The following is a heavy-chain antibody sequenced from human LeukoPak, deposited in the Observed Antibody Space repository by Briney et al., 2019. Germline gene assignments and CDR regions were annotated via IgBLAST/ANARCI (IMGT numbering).Heavy chain of an antibody. J-gene: IGHJ4*02. CDR3: ARHGDSSTWSYFDY. D-gene: IGHD6-13*01. V-gene: IGHV4-59*08. CDR2: ISYSGST. Sequence: SETLSLTCTVSGGSITNYYWTWIRQPPGKGLEWIGYISYSGSTNYNPSLKSRVTISVATSKKQFYLRMTSVTDADTAEYYCARHGDSSTWSYFDYWGQGTLVTVSS. CDR1: GGSITNYY.